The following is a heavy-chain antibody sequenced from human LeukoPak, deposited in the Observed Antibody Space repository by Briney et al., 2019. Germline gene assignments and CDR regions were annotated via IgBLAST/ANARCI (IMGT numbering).Heavy chain of an antibody. J-gene: IGHJ4*02. V-gene: IGHV3-33*01. CDR2: IWYDGSNK. CDR3: ARGRYYFDY. Sequence: PGRSLRLSRAASGFTFSSYGMHWVRQAPGKGLEWVAVIWYDGSNKYYADSVKGRFTISRDNSKNTLYLQMNSLRAEDTAVYYCARGRYYFDYWGQGTLVTVSS. CDR1: GFTFSSYG.